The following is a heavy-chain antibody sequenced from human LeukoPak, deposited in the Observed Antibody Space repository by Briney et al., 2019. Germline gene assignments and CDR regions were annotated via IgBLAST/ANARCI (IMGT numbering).Heavy chain of an antibody. CDR1: GYTFTSND. D-gene: IGHD4-17*01. Sequence: ASVKVSCKASGYTFTSNDINWVRQAPGQGPEWMGWINPYSGDSGFAQKFRGRVTITRDTSISTAYMELSSLRSDDTAVYYCARHLRTTFDYWGQGTLVTVSS. J-gene: IGHJ4*02. V-gene: IGHV1-8*03. CDR2: INPYSGDS. CDR3: ARHLRTTFDY.